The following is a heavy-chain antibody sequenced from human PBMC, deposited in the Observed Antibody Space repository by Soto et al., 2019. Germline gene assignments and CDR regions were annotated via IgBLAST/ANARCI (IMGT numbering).Heavy chain of an antibody. J-gene: IGHJ6*02. CDR2: ISGTSDYI. CDR1: GFTFSSYS. V-gene: IGHV3-21*02. D-gene: IGHD3-3*02. CDR3: ANRRLTDGFIFGPYCSYYGLDV. Sequence: EVRLVESGGNLVKPGGSLRLSCTASGFTFSSYSISWVRQAPGKGLEWVSSISGTSDYIYYADSVKGRFTISRDNAKNSLSLQMNSLRAEDTAVYYCANRRLTDGFIFGPYCSYYGLDVWGHGTTVTVSS.